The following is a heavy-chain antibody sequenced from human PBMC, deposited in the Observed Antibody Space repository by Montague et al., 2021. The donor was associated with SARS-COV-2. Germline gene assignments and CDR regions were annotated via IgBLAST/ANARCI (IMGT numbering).Heavy chain of an antibody. CDR2: ISYYGRSE. V-gene: IGHV3-30*04. J-gene: IGHJ6*02. Sequence: SLRLSCAASGFTFSRSVMHWVRQAPGKGLEWVAVISYYGRSEHYADSVEGRFSISRDNSENTVSLQMNSLRAEDTALYYCARRMESAKWSDGLDVWGQGTTVTVSS. D-gene: IGHD4/OR15-4a*01. CDR1: GFTFSRSV. CDR3: ARRMESAKWSDGLDV.